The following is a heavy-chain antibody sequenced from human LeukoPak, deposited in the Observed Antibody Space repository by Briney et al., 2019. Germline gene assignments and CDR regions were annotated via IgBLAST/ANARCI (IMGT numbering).Heavy chain of an antibody. D-gene: IGHD6-13*01. CDR1: GGSISSGDYY. Sequence: SQTLSLTCTVSGGSISSGDYYWSWIRQPPGKGLEWIGYIYYSGSTYYNPSLKSRVTISVDTSKNQFSLKLSSVTAADTAVYYCARDQAGTSAFDIWGQGTIVTVSS. CDR2: IYYSGST. J-gene: IGHJ3*02. CDR3: ARDQAGTSAFDI. V-gene: IGHV4-30-4*08.